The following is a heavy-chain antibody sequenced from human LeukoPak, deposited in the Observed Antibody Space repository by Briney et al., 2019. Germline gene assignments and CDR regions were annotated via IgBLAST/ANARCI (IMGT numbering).Heavy chain of an antibody. Sequence: PGRSLRLSCAASGFTFSSYAMHWVRQAPGKGLEWVAVISYDGSNKYYADSVKGRFTISRDNSKNTLYLQMNSLRAEDTAVYYCARARYYGSGSSPDYGMDVWGQGTTVTVSS. CDR1: GFTFSSYA. D-gene: IGHD3-10*01. CDR2: ISYDGSNK. J-gene: IGHJ6*02. CDR3: ARARYYGSGSSPDYGMDV. V-gene: IGHV3-30-3*01.